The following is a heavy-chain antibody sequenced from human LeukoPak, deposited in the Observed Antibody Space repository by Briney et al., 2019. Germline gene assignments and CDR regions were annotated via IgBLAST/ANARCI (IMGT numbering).Heavy chain of an antibody. J-gene: IGHJ4*02. CDR2: IYHSGST. CDR1: GGSISSSNW. CDR3: ARVLYHRAYSGYYDY. D-gene: IGHD3-22*01. Sequence: SSETLSLTCAVSGGSISSSNWWSWVRQPPGKGLEWIGEIYHSGSTNYNPSLKSRVTISVDKSKNQFSLKLSSVTAADTAVYYCARVLYHRAYSGYYDYWGQGTLVTVSS. V-gene: IGHV4-4*02.